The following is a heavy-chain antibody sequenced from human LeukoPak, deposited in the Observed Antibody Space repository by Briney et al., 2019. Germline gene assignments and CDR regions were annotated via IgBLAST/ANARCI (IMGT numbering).Heavy chain of an antibody. CDR2: VYYTGTT. J-gene: IGHJ4*02. Sequence: SETLSLTCTVSGGSISSGSYYWGWIRQPPGKALEWIGGVYYTGTTYSNPSLKSRVTISVDTSKNQFSLRLSSVTAADTAVYYCARHVSVAVTNFFDYWGQGTLVTVSS. CDR1: GGSISSGSYY. V-gene: IGHV4-39*01. CDR3: ARHVSVAVTNFFDY. D-gene: IGHD6-19*01.